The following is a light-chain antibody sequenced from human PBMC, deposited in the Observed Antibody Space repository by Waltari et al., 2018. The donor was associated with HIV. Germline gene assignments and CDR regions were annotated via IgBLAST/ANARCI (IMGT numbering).Light chain of an antibody. Sequence: QSVLTQPPSASGTPGQRVTISCSGSSSNIGSNSVFWYQQFPGTAPNVLIYSNDHRPSGVPDRFSASRSGTSASLVISGLRSEDEADYYCAAYDDNLPGWMFGGGTKLTAL. V-gene: IGLV1-47*02. J-gene: IGLJ3*02. CDR3: AAYDDNLPGWM. CDR1: SSNIGSNS. CDR2: SND.